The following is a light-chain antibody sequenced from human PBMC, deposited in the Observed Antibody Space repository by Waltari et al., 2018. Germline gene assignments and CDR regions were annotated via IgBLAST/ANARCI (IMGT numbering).Light chain of an antibody. V-gene: IGKV3-15*01. CDR1: QSVSSN. J-gene: IGKJ5*01. CDR3: QHYNNRPPIT. CDR2: GAS. Sequence: IVMTQSPATLSVSPGESAPPSCRASQSVSSNLAWYQHKPGQAPRLLIYGASTRATGIAARFSGSGSGTEFTLTISSLQSEDFAVYYCQHYNNRPPITFGQGTRLEIK.